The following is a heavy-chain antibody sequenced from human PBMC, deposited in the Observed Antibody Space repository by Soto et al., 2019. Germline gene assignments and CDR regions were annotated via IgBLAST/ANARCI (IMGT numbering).Heavy chain of an antibody. CDR2: ISGGGGST. CDR1: GFPFSSYV. J-gene: IGHJ6*02. D-gene: IGHD3-10*01. Sequence: DVQLLESGGGLVQPGGSLRLSCAVSGFPFSSYVMTWVRQAPGKGLEWVSVISGGGGSTNYAESVKGRFTISRDNSENTLYLQMNSPRAEDTAVYYCAKAVTLVRGINPYSYGLDVWGQGTTVTVSS. CDR3: AKAVTLVRGINPYSYGLDV. V-gene: IGHV3-23*01.